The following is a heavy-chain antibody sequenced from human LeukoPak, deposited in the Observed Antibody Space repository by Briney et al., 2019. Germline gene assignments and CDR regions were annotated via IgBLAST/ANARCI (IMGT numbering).Heavy chain of an antibody. CDR2: ISGSGGST. Sequence: TGGSLRLSCAASGFTFSSYAMSWVRQAPGKGLEWVSAISGSGGSTYYADSVKGRFTISRDNSKNTLYLQMNSLRAEDTAVYYCANHLACGSTSCPSFDDWGQGTLVTVSS. J-gene: IGHJ4*02. CDR1: GFTFSSYA. V-gene: IGHV3-23*01. D-gene: IGHD2-2*01. CDR3: ANHLACGSTSCPSFDD.